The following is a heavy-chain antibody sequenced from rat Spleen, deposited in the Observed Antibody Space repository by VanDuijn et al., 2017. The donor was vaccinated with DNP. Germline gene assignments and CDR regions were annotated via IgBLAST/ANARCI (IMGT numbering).Heavy chain of an antibody. J-gene: IGHJ2*01. CDR1: GYTFSDYN. D-gene: IGHD4-3*01. CDR2: ISYDGRST. Sequence: EVQLVESGGGLVQPGKSLKLSCAASGYTFSDYNMAWVRQAPKKGLEWVATISYDGRSTHYRDSVKGRFTISRDNAKNTLYLQMNSLRSEDMATYYCVRWNSGHFDYWGQGVMVPVSS. CDR3: VRWNSGHFDY. V-gene: IGHV5-7*01.